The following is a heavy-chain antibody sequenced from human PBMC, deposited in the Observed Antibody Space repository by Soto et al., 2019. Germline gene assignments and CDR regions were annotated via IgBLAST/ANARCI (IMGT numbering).Heavy chain of an antibody. CDR3: AREVEGYYHRTGSYFGVYFDY. CDR2: IYNNGRP. J-gene: IGHJ4*02. Sequence: QVQLQESGPGLVKPSQTLSLTCTVSGASISSGGYYWGWIRQHPGKGLEWIGYIYNNGRPYYNPSLQSRLTISIDTSKNQFSLSLSAVTAADTAVYYCAREVEGYYHRTGSYFGVYFDYWGQGTLVTVSS. V-gene: IGHV4-31*03. D-gene: IGHD3-22*01. CDR1: GASISSGGYY.